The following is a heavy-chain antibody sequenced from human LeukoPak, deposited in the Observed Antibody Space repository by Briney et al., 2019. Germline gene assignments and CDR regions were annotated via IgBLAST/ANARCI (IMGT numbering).Heavy chain of an antibody. D-gene: IGHD6-19*01. J-gene: IGHJ4*02. CDR1: GYSFTSYW. CDR2: IYPGDSDT. CDR3: ARHRDGYSRGWFPQIDY. Sequence: GESLKISCKGSGYSFTSYWIGWVRQMPGKGLEWMGIIYPGDSDTRYSPSFQGQVTISADKSISTAYLQWSSLKASDTAMYYCARHRDGYSRGWFPQIDYWGQGTLVTVSS. V-gene: IGHV5-51*01.